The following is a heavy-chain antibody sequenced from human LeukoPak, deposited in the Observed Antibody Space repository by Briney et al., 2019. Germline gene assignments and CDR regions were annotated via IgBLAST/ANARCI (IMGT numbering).Heavy chain of an antibody. CDR3: ARGTAFDI. J-gene: IGHJ3*02. V-gene: IGHV4-61*08. Sequence: PSQTLSLTCTVSGGSISSGGYYWSWIRQPPGKGLEWIGYIYYSGSTNYNPSLKSRVTMSVDTSKNQFSLKLSSVTAADTAVYYCARGTAFDIWGQGTMVTVSS. CDR2: IYYSGST. CDR1: GGSISSGGYY.